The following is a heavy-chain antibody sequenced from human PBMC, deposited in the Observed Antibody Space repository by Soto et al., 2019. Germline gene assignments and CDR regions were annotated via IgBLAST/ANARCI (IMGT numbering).Heavy chain of an antibody. J-gene: IGHJ4*02. D-gene: IGHD2-8*01. Sequence: EVQLLESGGGLVQPGGSLRLSCAASGFTFSSYAMSWVRQAPGKGLEWVSAISGSGGSTYYADSVKGRFTISRDNSKNTLYLQMNSLRAEDTAVYYCAKEGVVCTNGVCYRRSAEFDYWGQGPLVTVSS. CDR2: ISGSGGST. V-gene: IGHV3-23*01. CDR1: GFTFSSYA. CDR3: AKEGVVCTNGVCYRRSAEFDY.